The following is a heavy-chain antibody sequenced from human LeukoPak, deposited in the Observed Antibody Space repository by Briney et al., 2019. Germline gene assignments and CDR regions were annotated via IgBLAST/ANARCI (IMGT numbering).Heavy chain of an antibody. CDR3: ARDEVAGTIDAFDI. Sequence: PGRSLRLSCAASGFTFSSYGMHWVRQAPGKGLEWVAVISYDGSNKYYADSVKGRFTISRDNSKNTLYLQMNSLRAEDTAVYYCARDEVAGTIDAFDIWGQGTMVTVSS. CDR1: GFTFSSYG. CDR2: ISYDGSNK. D-gene: IGHD6-19*01. J-gene: IGHJ3*02. V-gene: IGHV3-30*03.